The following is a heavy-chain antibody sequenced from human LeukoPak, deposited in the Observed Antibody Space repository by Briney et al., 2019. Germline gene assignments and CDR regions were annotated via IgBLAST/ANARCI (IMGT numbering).Heavy chain of an antibody. CDR3: ARVSIGAWYFDL. CDR1: GFTFSSYW. Sequence: GGSLRLSCAASGFTFSSYWVHWVRQAPGKGLVWVSRINGDGSTTTYADSVTGRFTISRDNAKNTQYLQMNRLGAEDTAVYYCARVSIGAWYFDLWGRGTLVTVSS. V-gene: IGHV3-74*01. CDR2: INGDGSTT. J-gene: IGHJ2*01. D-gene: IGHD3-16*01.